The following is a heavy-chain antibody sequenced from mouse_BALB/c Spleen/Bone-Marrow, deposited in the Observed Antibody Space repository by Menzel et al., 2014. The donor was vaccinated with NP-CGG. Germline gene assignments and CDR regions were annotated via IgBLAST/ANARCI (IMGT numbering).Heavy chain of an antibody. CDR2: ISYSDST. CDR1: GDSTTSGY. J-gene: IGHJ3*01. D-gene: IGHD4-1*01. V-gene: IGHV3-8*02. CDR3: AKGTGTWFAY. Sequence: EVKLVEPGPSLVKPSQTLSLTCSVTGDSTTSGYWNRIRKFPGNKLENMGYISYSDSTYYNPSLKSRISITRDTSKNQYYLQLNSVITEDTAAYYCAKGTGTWFAYWGRRTLVTVSA.